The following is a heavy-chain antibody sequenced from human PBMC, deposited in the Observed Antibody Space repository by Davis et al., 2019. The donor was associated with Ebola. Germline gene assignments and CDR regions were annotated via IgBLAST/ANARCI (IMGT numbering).Heavy chain of an antibody. D-gene: IGHD4-11*01. V-gene: IGHV3-49*04. J-gene: IGHJ4*02. CDR1: GFTFGDYA. CDR2: IRTKASGGTT. CDR3: TRYYNNAFDY. Sequence: GESLKISCTVSGFTFGDYAMNWVRQAPGKGLEWVGFIRTKASGGTTEYAASVKGRFSISRDDSKSIAYLQMNSLKTEDTAVYYCTRYYNNAFDYWGQGTLVTVSS.